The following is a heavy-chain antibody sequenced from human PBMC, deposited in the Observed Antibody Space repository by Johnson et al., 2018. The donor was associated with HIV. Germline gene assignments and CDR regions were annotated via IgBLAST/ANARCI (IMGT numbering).Heavy chain of an antibody. Sequence: MQLVESGGGVVQPGRSLRLSCAASGFTFSSYAMHWVRQAPGKGLEWVAVISYDGSNKYYADSVKGRFTISRDNSKNTLYLQMNSLRAEDTAVYYCAREYYDSSGYYYGGVSAVDIWGQGTMVTVSS. D-gene: IGHD3-22*01. V-gene: IGHV3-30-3*01. CDR2: ISYDGSNK. J-gene: IGHJ3*02. CDR1: GFTFSSYA. CDR3: AREYYDSSGYYYGGVSAVDI.